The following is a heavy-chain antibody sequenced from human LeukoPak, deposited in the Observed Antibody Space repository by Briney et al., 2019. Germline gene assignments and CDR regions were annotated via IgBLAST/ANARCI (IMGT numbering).Heavy chain of an antibody. Sequence: GGSLRLSCAASGFTVSSKYMSWIRQAPGKGLEWVSYISSSGSTIYYADSVKGRFTISRDNAKNSLYLQMNSLRAEDTAVYYCARDRYYYDSSGYFPPNWFDPWGQGTLVTVSS. V-gene: IGHV3-11*01. D-gene: IGHD3-22*01. J-gene: IGHJ5*02. CDR1: GFTVSSKY. CDR2: ISSSGSTI. CDR3: ARDRYYYDSSGYFPPNWFDP.